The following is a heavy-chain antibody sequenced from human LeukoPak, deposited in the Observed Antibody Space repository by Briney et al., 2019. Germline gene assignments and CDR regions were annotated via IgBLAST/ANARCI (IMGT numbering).Heavy chain of an antibody. J-gene: IGHJ4*02. V-gene: IGHV4-59*11. CDR3: ARVGDYDSSGYYYDY. CDR1: GGSISSHY. CDR2: IYYGGST. D-gene: IGHD3-22*01. Sequence: SETLSLTCIVSGGSISSHYWSWIRQPPGKGLEWIGYIYYGGSTNYNPSLKSRVTISVDTSKNQFSLKLSSVTAADTAVYYCARVGDYDSSGYYYDYWGQGTLVTVSS.